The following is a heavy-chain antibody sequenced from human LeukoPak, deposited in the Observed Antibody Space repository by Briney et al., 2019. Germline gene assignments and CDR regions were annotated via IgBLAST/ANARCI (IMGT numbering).Heavy chain of an antibody. CDR1: GFTFSTYG. CDR3: ARGGLAACDY. D-gene: IGHD6-6*01. CDR2: ISYDGSNK. V-gene: IGHV3-30*19. Sequence: GGSLRLSCTASGFTFSTYGMHWVRQAPGKGLEWVAVISYDGSNKYYADSVKGRFTISRDNSKNTLYLQMNSLRAEDTAVYYCARGGLAACDYWGQGTLVTVSS. J-gene: IGHJ4*02.